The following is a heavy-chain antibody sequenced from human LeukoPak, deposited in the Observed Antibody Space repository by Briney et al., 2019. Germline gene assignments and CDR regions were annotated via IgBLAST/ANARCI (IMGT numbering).Heavy chain of an antibody. D-gene: IGHD3-9*01. V-gene: IGHV3-7*03. CDR1: GFTFSSYW. J-gene: IGHJ5*02. CDR3: ARDVLTGYPNWFEP. Sequence: GGSLRLSCAASGFTFSSYWMSWVRQAPGKGLEWVANIKQDGSEKYYVDSVKGRFTISRDNAKNSLYLQMNSLRAEDTAVYYCARDVLTGYPNWFEPWGQGTLVTV. CDR2: IKQDGSEK.